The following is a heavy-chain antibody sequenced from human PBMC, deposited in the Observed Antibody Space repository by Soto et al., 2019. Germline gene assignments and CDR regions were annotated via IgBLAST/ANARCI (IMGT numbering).Heavy chain of an antibody. CDR3: AREFRYYDILTGYYGRHRDPIDY. V-gene: IGHV1-46*03. D-gene: IGHD3-9*01. CDR1: GYTFTSYY. J-gene: IGHJ4*02. Sequence: ASVKVSCKASGYTFTSYYMHWVRQAPGQGLEWMGIINPSGGSTSYAQKFQGRVTMTRDTSTSTVYMELSSLRSEDTAVYYCAREFRYYDILTGYYGRHRDPIDYWGQGTLVTVSS. CDR2: INPSGGST.